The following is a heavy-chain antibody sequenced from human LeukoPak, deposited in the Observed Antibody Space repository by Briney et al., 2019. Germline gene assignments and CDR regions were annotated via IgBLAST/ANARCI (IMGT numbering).Heavy chain of an antibody. J-gene: IGHJ5*02. D-gene: IGHD2-15*01. CDR1: GYTFTSYG. Sequence: ASVKVSCKASGYTFTSYGISWVRQAPGQGLEWMGWISAYNGNTNYAQKLQGGVTMTTDTSTSTAYMELRSLRSDDTAVYYCARVGLGYCSGGSCYSVNWFDPWGQGTLVTVSS. CDR3: ARVGLGYCSGGSCYSVNWFDP. CDR2: ISAYNGNT. V-gene: IGHV1-18*04.